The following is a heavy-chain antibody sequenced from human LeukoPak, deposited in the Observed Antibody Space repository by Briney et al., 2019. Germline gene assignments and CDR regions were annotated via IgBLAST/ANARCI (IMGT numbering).Heavy chain of an antibody. J-gene: IGHJ5*02. CDR3: ARDPAGYGDYVAWFDP. CDR2: ITTHTTI. V-gene: IGHV3-11*01. CDR1: GFPFSDYS. Sequence: GGSLRLSRAAPGFPFSDYSICSIRPAPGKGLGWVSYITTHTTIYYADSVKGRFTISRDNAKNSLYLQMNSLRAEDTADYYCARDPAGYGDYVAWFDPWGQGTLVTVSS. D-gene: IGHD4-17*01.